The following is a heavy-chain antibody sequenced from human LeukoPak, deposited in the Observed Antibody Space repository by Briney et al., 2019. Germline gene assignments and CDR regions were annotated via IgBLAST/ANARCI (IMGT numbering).Heavy chain of an antibody. J-gene: IGHJ4*02. Sequence: ASVKVSCKASGYTFAGYYMHWVRQAPGQGLEWMGWINPNSGGTSYAQKFQGRVTMTRDTSISTAYMELSRLRSDDTAVYYCARVEVTGIADYWGQGTLVTVSS. CDR1: GYTFAGYY. CDR2: INPNSGGT. CDR3: ARVEVTGIADY. V-gene: IGHV1-2*02. D-gene: IGHD6-13*01.